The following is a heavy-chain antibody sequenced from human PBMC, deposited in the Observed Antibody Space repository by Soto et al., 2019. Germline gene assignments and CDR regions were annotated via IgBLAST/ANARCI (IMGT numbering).Heavy chain of an antibody. J-gene: IGHJ6*02. V-gene: IGHV4-39*01. CDR2: IYYSGST. CDR3: ARRRGVVQDGMDV. CDR1: GGSIRSSSSY. D-gene: IGHD3-3*01. Sequence: QLQLQESGPGLVKPSETLSLTCTVSGGSIRSSSSYWDWIRQPPGKGLEWIGSIYYSGSTYYNPSLKSRVIISMDKSENQFSLNVSSVTAADTAVYYCARRRGVVQDGMDVWGQGTTVIVSS.